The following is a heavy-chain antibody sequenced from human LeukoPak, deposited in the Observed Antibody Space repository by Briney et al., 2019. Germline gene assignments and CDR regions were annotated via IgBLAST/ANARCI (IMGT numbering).Heavy chain of an antibody. D-gene: IGHD2-2*01. Sequence: GGSLRLSCAASGFTFSSYWMHWVRQAPGKGLVWVSRINRVGSSTSYADSVKGRLTISRDNAKNTLYLQMNSLRAEDTAVYYCARDRDIVVVPAEHGMDVWGQGTTGTVSS. V-gene: IGHV3-74*01. J-gene: IGHJ6*02. CDR3: ARDRDIVVVPAEHGMDV. CDR1: GFTFSSYW. CDR2: INRVGSST.